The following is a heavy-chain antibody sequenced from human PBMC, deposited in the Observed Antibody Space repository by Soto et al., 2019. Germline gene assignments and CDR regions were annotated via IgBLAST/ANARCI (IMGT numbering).Heavy chain of an antibody. J-gene: IGHJ1*01. CDR2: IYYSGST. Sequence: SETLSLTCTVSGGSISSYYWSWIRQPPGKGLEWIGYIYYSGSTNYNPSLKSRVTISVDTSKNQFSLKLSSVTAADTAVYYCASMPAAMYYFQHWGQGTLVTVSS. D-gene: IGHD2-2*01. CDR3: ASMPAAMYYFQH. V-gene: IGHV4-59*01. CDR1: GGSISSYY.